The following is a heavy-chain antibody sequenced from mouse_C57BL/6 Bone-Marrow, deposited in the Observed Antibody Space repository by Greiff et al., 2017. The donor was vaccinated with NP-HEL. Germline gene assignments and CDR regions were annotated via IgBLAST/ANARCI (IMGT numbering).Heavy chain of an antibody. CDR3: TRGDIL. V-gene: IGHV1-15*01. CDR2: IDPETGGT. J-gene: IGHJ2*01. Sequence: QVQLKQSGAELVRPGASVTLSCKASGYTFTDYEMHWVKQTPVHGLEWIGAIDPETGGTAYNQKFKGKAILTADKSSSTAYMELRSLTSEDSAVYYCTRGDILWGQGTTLTVSS. CDR1: GYTFTDYE.